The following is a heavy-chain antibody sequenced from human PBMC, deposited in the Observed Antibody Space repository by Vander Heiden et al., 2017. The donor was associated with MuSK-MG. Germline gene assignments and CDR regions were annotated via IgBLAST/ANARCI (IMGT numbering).Heavy chain of an antibody. D-gene: IGHD6-13*01. J-gene: IGHJ5*02. CDR1: DGSFGGYY. V-gene: IGHV4-34*01. CDR2: INHSGST. Sequence: QVQLQQGGAGLLKPSAALPLTWPVYDGSFGGYYCSWFRQPPGKGLEWIGEINHSGSTNSNPSLKSRVTISVDTSKTQFSLKLSSVTAADTAVYYCARGLRAAMRLNWFDPWGQGTLVTVSS. CDR3: ARGLRAAMRLNWFDP.